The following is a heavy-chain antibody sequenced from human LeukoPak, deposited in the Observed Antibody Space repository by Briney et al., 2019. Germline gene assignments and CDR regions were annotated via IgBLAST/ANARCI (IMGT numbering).Heavy chain of an antibody. CDR2: INHSGST. V-gene: IGHV4-34*01. Sequence: PSETLSLTCAVYGGSFSGYYWSWIRQPPGKGLEWIGEINHSGSTNYNPSLKSRVTIPVDTSKNQFSLKLSSVTAADTAVYYCARGGRRWLQLRAFDIWGQGTMVTVSS. D-gene: IGHD5-24*01. CDR3: ARGGRRWLQLRAFDI. CDR1: GGSFSGYY. J-gene: IGHJ3*02.